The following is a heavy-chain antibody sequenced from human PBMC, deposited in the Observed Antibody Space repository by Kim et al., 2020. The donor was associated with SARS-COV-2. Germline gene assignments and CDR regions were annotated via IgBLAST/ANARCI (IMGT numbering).Heavy chain of an antibody. CDR1: GFIFSSYN. CDR2: ISSSSSTI. V-gene: IGHV3-48*02. Sequence: GGSLRLSCAASGFIFSSYNINWVRQAPGKGLEWVSYISSSSSTIYYADSVKGRFTISRDNAKNSVYLQMNSLRDEDTAVYYCAMGRGSSGWYAGAFDIWG. D-gene: IGHD6-19*01. CDR3: AMGRGSSGWYAGAFDI. J-gene: IGHJ3*02.